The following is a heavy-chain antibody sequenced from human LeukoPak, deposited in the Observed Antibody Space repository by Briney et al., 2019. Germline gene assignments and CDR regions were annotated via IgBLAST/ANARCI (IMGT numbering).Heavy chain of an antibody. CDR2: ISSSGSTI. CDR3: ARVQGGGFRTADF. V-gene: IGHV3-11*04. J-gene: IGHJ4*02. Sequence: PGGSLRLSCAASGFTFSDYYMSWIRQAPGKGLEWVSYISSSGSTIYYADSVKGRFTISRDNSRNTVFLQMNSLRGEDTAIYYCARVQGGGFRTADFWGQGTVVTVS. CDR1: GFTFSDYY. D-gene: IGHD3-10*01.